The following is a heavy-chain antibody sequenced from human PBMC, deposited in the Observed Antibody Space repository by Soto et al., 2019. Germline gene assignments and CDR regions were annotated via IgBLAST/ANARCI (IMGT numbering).Heavy chain of an antibody. CDR1: GYTFTSYY. J-gene: IGHJ4*02. V-gene: IGHV1-46*01. CDR2: INPSGGST. CDR3: ARERRQGEQQLARHFDY. Sequence: GASVKVSCKASGYTFTSYYMHWVRQAPGQGLEWMGIINPSGGSTSYAQKFQGRVTMTRDTSTSTVYMELSSLRSEDTAVYYCARERRQGEQQLARHFDYWGQGTMVTVYS. D-gene: IGHD6-13*01.